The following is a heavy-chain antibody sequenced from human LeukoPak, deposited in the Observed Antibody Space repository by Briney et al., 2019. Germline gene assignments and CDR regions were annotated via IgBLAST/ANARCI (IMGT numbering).Heavy chain of an antibody. V-gene: IGHV4-34*01. CDR1: GEPLNSYY. D-gene: IGHD2-15*01. CDR3: ARGAWATRLGS. Sequence: SETLSLTCAVYGEPLNSYYWSWVRQPPGEGLEWIGEIYESGTTEHNPSLKSRVTISMVPSKQQFSLSLSSVTAADTAVYYCARGAWATRLGSWGLGTPVIVSS. J-gene: IGHJ4*02. CDR2: IYESGTT.